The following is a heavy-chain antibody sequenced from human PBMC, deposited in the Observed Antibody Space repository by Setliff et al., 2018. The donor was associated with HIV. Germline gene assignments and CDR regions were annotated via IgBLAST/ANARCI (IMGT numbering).Heavy chain of an antibody. CDR3: ARVPFTTGFDY. CDR2: IYHIGGT. CDR1: GYSISSGYY. D-gene: IGHD3-3*01. J-gene: IGHJ4*02. Sequence: SETLSLTCAVSGYSISSGYYWGWIRQPPGRGLEWIGNIYHIGGTHYNPSLRSRVTISVDTSKNHFSLKLSSVTAADTAVFYCARVPFTTGFDYWGQGILVTVSS. V-gene: IGHV4-38-2*01.